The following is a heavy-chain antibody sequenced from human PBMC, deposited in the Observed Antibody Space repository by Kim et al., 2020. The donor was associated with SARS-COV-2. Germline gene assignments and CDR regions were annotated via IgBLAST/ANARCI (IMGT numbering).Heavy chain of an antibody. CDR3: AREYSSSWYQVGY. D-gene: IGHD6-13*01. J-gene: IGHJ4*02. V-gene: IGHV3-33*01. Sequence: ADSVKGRFTISRDNSKNTLYLQMNSLRAEDKAVYYCAREYSSSWYQVGYWGQGTLVTVSS.